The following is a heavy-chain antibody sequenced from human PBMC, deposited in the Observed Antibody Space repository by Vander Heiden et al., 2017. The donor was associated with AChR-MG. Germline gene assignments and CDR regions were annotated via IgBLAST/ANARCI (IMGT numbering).Heavy chain of an antibody. Sequence: QVQLQESGPGLVTPSQTLSLTCTVSGGSISSGSSYWGWIRQPAGKGLEWIGRIYTSGSTNYNPSLKSRVTISVDTSKNQFSLKLSSVTAADTAVYYCARMPIQMTTLDPWGQGTLVTVSS. J-gene: IGHJ5*02. CDR1: GGSISSGSSY. V-gene: IGHV4-61*02. D-gene: IGHD4-17*01. CDR2: IYTSGST. CDR3: ARMPIQMTTLDP.